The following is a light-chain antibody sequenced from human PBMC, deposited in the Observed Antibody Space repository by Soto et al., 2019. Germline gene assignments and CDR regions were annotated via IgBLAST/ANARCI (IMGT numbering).Light chain of an antibody. V-gene: IGKV1-8*01. Sequence: AIRMTQSPSSFSASTGDRVTITCRASQGISSYLAWYQQKPGKAPKLLIYAASTLQSEVPSRFNGSGSWTDFTLTISCLQSEDFATYYCQQYYSYPHPFGQGTKVEIK. J-gene: IGKJ1*01. CDR1: QGISSY. CDR2: AAS. CDR3: QQYYSYPHP.